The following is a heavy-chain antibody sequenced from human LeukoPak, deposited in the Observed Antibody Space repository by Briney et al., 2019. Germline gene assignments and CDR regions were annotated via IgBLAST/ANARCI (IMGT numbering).Heavy chain of an antibody. D-gene: IGHD3-22*01. CDR3: AKASAMIVVVSKHFDY. CDR2: ISGSGGST. Sequence: GGSLRLSCAASGFTFSSYAMSWVRQAPGKGLEWVSAISGSGGSTYYADSVKGRFTISTDNSKNTLYLQMNSLRAEDTAVYYCAKASAMIVVVSKHFDYWGQGTLVTVSS. J-gene: IGHJ4*02. CDR1: GFTFSSYA. V-gene: IGHV3-23*01.